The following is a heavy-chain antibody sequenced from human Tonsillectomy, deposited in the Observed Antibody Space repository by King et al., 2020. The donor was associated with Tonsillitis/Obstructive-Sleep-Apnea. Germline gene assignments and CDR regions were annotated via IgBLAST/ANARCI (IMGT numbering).Heavy chain of an antibody. Sequence: VQLQQWGAGLLKPSETLSLTCAVYGGSFSGYYWSCIRQPPGKGLEWIGEINETGGTNYNPSLRSRVTIAVDTSKKQLSLNLSSATAADTAVYYCARGSYNYNAMDVWGQGTTVTVSS. V-gene: IGHV4-34*01. CDR2: INETGGT. J-gene: IGHJ6*02. CDR1: GGSFSGYY. CDR3: ARGSYNYNAMDV.